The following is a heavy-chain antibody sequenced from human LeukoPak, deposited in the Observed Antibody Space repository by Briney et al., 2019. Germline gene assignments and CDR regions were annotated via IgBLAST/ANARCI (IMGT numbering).Heavy chain of an antibody. V-gene: IGHV1-18*01. D-gene: IGHD3-3*01. CDR2: IHAFNGNT. Sequence: TLKVSCKASGYTFTSYGTSSVRQAPRQLPDRLRWIHAFNGNTNYAQKLQGRVTMTTDTSTRTAYMELRSLRSDYTAVYYCARDLPPASGITIFGVVIRDPTYPLDYWGQGTLVTVSS. J-gene: IGHJ4*02. CDR1: GYTFTSYG. CDR3: ARDLPPASGITIFGVVIRDPTYPLDY.